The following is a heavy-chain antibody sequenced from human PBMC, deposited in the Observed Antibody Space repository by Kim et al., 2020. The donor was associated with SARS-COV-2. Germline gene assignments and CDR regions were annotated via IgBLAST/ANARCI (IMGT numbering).Heavy chain of an antibody. CDR1: GGSFSGYY. J-gene: IGHJ6*03. CDR2: INHSGST. Sequence: SETLSLTCAVYGGSFSGYYWSWIRQPPGKGLEWIGEINHSGSTNYNPSLKSRVTISVDTSKNQFSLKLSSVTAADTAVYYCAIPYCSSTSGYNRYYYMDV. D-gene: IGHD2-2*02. V-gene: IGHV4-34*01. CDR3: AIPYCSSTSGYNRYYYMDV.